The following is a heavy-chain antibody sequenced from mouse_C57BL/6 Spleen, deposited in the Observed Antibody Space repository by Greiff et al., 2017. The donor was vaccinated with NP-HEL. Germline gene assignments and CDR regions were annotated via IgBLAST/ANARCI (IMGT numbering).Heavy chain of an antibody. CDR1: GYSITSGYY. V-gene: IGHV3-6*01. CDR2: ISYDGSN. Sequence: VQLKESGPGLVKPSQSLSLTCSVTGYSITSGYYWNWIRQFPGNKLEWMGYISYDGSNNYNPSLKNRISITRDTSKNQFFLKLNSVTTEDTATYYCAREPITTGFAYWGQGTLVTVSA. D-gene: IGHD1-1*01. CDR3: AREPITTGFAY. J-gene: IGHJ3*01.